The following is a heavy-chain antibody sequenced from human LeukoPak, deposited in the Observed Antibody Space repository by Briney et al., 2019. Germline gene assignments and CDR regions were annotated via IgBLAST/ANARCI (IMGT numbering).Heavy chain of an antibody. D-gene: IGHD3-22*01. V-gene: IGHV1-18*01. CDR2: ISAYSGNT. CDR3: ARDEARYSSGYYPNWFDP. CDR1: GYTFTNYG. Sequence: ASVKVSCKTSGYTFTNYGISWVRQAPGLGLEWMGWISAYSGNTNYAQKVQGRVTMTTDTSTSTAYMELRSLRSDDTAVYYCARDEARYSSGYYPNWFDPWGQGTLVTVSS. J-gene: IGHJ5*02.